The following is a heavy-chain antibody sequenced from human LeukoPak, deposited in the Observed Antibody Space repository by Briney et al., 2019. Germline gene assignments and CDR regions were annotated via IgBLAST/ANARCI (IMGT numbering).Heavy chain of an antibody. J-gene: IGHJ4*02. CDR3: ARDQLAPYED. Sequence: GGSVRLSCTASGFTFRKRWMSWVRQAPGKGREWLANIKEVGREKYYVDSVKARFTISRENAKNSLYLQMNSLRAEDRAVYYCARDQLAPYEDWGQGTLVSVCS. CDR2: IKEVGREK. V-gene: IGHV3-7*01. D-gene: IGHD6-13*01. CDR1: GFTFRKRW.